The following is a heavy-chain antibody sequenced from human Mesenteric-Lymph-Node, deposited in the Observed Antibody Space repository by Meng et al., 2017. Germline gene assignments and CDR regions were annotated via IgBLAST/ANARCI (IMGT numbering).Heavy chain of an antibody. V-gene: IGHV4-34*01. J-gene: IGHJ5*02. D-gene: IGHD4-17*01. Sequence: QGRLQLRGKVLLKPSETLSLTGAGYGGSFSGYYGSWIRQPPGKGLEWIGEINHSGSTNYNPSLKSRVTISVDTSKNQFSLKLSSVTAADTAVYYCARRYGASAYNWFDPWGQGTLVTVSS. CDR3: ARRYGASAYNWFDP. CDR1: GGSFSGYY. CDR2: INHSGST.